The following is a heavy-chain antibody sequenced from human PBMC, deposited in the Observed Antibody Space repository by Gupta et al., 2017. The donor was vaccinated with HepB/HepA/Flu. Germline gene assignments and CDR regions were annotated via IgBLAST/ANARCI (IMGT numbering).Heavy chain of an antibody. CDR1: GFTFGDYA. J-gene: IGHJ4*02. Sequence: EVQLVESGGGSVQPGRSLRLSCTASGFTFGDYAMSWVRQAPGKGLEWVGFIRSKAYGGTTEYAASVKGRFTISRDDSKSIAYLQMNSLKTEDTAVYYCTRVVDSSWYRGYYFDYWGQGTLVTVSS. CDR3: TRVVDSSWYRGYYFDY. CDR2: IRSKAYGGTT. D-gene: IGHD6-13*01. V-gene: IGHV3-49*04.